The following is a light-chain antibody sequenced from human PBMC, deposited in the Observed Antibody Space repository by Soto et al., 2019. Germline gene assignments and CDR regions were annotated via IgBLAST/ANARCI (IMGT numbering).Light chain of an antibody. Sequence: EIVLTQTPATLSLSPGDIATLSCRASQSVSSYLAWYQQKPGQAPRLLIYDASNRATGIPARFSGSGSWTDFTLTISSLEPEEFAVYYCQQRSNWPPWITLGQGTRLEIK. V-gene: IGKV3-11*01. J-gene: IGKJ5*01. CDR1: QSVSSY. CDR3: QQRSNWPPWIT. CDR2: DAS.